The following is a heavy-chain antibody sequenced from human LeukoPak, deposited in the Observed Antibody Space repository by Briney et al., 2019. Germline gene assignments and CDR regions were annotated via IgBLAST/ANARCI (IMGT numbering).Heavy chain of an antibody. J-gene: IGHJ4*02. Sequence: GGSLRLSCTASGFTLGSHDMHWVRQTTGKGLQWVAAIASGIQIFYAGSVKGRFTVSREDAKKSLYLQMNSLRAGDTAVYYCVREARGYHYTYFDYWGQGTLVTVSS. D-gene: IGHD5-18*01. CDR3: VREARGYHYTYFDY. V-gene: IGHV3-13*01. CDR1: GFTLGSHD. CDR2: IASGIQI.